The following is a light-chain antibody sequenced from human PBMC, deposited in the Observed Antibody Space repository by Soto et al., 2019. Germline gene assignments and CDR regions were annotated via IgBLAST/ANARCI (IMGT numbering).Light chain of an antibody. V-gene: IGKV1-9*01. CDR3: QQLNSYSLT. J-gene: IGKJ4*01. Sequence: DIRVTQAPSVLSPSVGDIVTVTCRASQGISSSLAWYQQKPGKAPKLLIYVASTLQSGVPSRFSGSGSGTEFTLTISSVQPEDFAKYHCQQLNSYSLTFGGGTKVEIK. CDR1: QGISSS. CDR2: VAS.